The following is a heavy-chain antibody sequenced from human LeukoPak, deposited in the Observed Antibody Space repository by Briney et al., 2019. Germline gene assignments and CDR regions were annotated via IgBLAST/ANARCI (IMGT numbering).Heavy chain of an antibody. J-gene: IGHJ4*02. D-gene: IGHD4-17*01. V-gene: IGHV3-23*01. CDR3: AKDVVSGDYSYFDY. CDR2: ISGSGGST. Sequence: GGSLRLSCAASGFTFSSYAMSWVRQAPGKGLEWVSAISGSGGSTYYADSVKGRFTISRYNSKNTLYLQMNSLRAEDTAVYYCAKDVVSGDYSYFDYWGQGTLVTVSS. CDR1: GFTFSSYA.